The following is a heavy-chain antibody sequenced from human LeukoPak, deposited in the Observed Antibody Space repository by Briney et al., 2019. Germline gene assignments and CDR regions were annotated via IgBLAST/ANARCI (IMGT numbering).Heavy chain of an antibody. D-gene: IGHD6-19*01. V-gene: IGHV4-59*08. J-gene: IGHJ4*02. CDR2: IYYSGST. CDR3: ARAYSSGWYAY. CDR1: GDSISSYY. Sequence: SETLSLTCTVSGDSISSYYWSWIRQPPGKGLEWIGYIYYSGSTNYNPSLKSRVTISVDTSKNQFSLKLSSVTAADTAVYYCARAYSSGWYAYWGQGTLVTVSS.